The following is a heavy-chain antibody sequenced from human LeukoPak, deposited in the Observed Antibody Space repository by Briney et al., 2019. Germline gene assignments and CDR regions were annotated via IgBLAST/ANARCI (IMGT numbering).Heavy chain of an antibody. CDR3: AREGYYYDSSGYYFYYYYMDV. CDR2: IIPIFGTA. V-gene: IGHV1-69*06. D-gene: IGHD3-22*01. J-gene: IGHJ6*03. CDR1: GGTCSSYA. Sequence: ASVKVSGKASGGTCSSYAISWVRQAPGQGLEWMGGIIPIFGTANYAQKFQGRVTITADKSTSTAYMELRSLRSDDTAVYYCAREGYYYDSSGYYFYYYYMDVWGKGTTVTISS.